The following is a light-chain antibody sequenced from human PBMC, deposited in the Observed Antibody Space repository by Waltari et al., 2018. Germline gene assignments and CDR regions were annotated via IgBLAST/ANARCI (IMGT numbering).Light chain of an antibody. V-gene: IGLV1-44*01. Sequence: QPVLTQPPSASVPPGQRVTLSCSGSNSNIGSNTLNWFHQFPGTAPKPPVHTNNQRPSGVPDRFSGSKSGTSASLAISGLQSEDEAEYYCAAWDDSLRGDVFGTGTKVTVL. CDR1: NSNIGSNT. J-gene: IGLJ1*01. CDR2: TNN. CDR3: AAWDDSLRGDV.